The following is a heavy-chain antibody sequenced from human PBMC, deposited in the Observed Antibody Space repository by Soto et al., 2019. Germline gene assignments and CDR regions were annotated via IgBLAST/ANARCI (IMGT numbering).Heavy chain of an antibody. V-gene: IGHV2-5*02. Sequence: QITLKESGPTLVKPTQTLTLTCTFSGFSLSSTRMAVGWIRQPPGKALEWLALIYWDDDKGYSPFLKSRLTITKDTSKNQWVLTMSNMDPVDTARYYCAHIVVAGLGYYFDYWGQGTLVTVSS. D-gene: IGHD6-19*01. CDR1: GFSLSSTRMA. J-gene: IGHJ4*02. CDR3: AHIVVAGLGYYFDY. CDR2: IYWDDDK.